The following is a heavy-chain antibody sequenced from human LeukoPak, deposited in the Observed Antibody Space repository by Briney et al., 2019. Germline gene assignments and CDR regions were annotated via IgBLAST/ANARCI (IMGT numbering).Heavy chain of an antibody. D-gene: IGHD5-12*01. CDR2: INPNSGGT. CDR3: ARGRHSTSGPSHY. J-gene: IGHJ4*02. V-gene: IGHV1-2*02. Sequence: ASVTVSCKASGYTFTGYYMHWVRQAPGQGLEWMGWINPNSGGTNYAQKFQGRVTMTRDTSISTAYMELSRLRSDDTAVYYCARGRHSTSGPSHYWGQGTLVTVSS. CDR1: GYTFTGYY.